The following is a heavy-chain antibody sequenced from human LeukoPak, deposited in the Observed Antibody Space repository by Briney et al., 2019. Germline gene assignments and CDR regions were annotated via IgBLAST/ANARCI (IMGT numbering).Heavy chain of an antibody. Sequence: GGSLRLSCAASGFTFSGSAMHWVRQASGKGLEWVGRIRSKANSYATAYAASVKGRFTISRDDSKNTAHLQMNSLKTEDTAVYYCTRPEGYYGGNIDYWGQGTLVTVSS. V-gene: IGHV3-73*01. J-gene: IGHJ4*02. CDR2: IRSKANSYAT. D-gene: IGHD4-23*01. CDR1: GFTFSGSA. CDR3: TRPEGYYGGNIDY.